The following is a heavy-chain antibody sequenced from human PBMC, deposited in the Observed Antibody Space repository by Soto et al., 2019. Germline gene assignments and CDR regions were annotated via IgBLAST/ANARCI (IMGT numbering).Heavy chain of an antibody. Sequence: QVHLVQSGAEVKKPGASVKVSCKGSGYDFTTYGITWVRQAPGQGLEWMAWISAHNGNTDYAKKLQGTVTVTRDTSTSTAYMELRSLRSDDTAMYYCARGRYGDYWGQGALVTVSS. CDR3: ARGRYGDY. V-gene: IGHV1-18*01. CDR1: GYDFTTYG. CDR2: ISAHNGNT. D-gene: IGHD1-1*01. J-gene: IGHJ4*02.